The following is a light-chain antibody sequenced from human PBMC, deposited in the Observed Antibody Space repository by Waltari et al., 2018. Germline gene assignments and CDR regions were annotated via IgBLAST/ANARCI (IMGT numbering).Light chain of an antibody. J-gene: IGKJ2*01. CDR2: WAS. CDR1: QTILSSSNNKNY. Sequence: DIVMTQSPDSLAVSLGERATINCKSSQTILSSSNNKNYLAWYQQKPGQPPKLLIYWASTRESGVPDRFSGSGSGKDFTLTISSLQAEDVAVYYCQQYYSTPHTFGQGTKLEIK. CDR3: QQYYSTPHT. V-gene: IGKV4-1*01.